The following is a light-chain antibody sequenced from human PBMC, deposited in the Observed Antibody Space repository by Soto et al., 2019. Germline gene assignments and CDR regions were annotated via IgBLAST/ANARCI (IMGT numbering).Light chain of an antibody. CDR3: ATWDDSLNGYV. J-gene: IGLJ1*01. CDR2: GNN. CDR1: SSNVGTNT. Sequence: QSVLTQPASVCGSPGQSVTISCSGSSSNVGTNTVHWYQHLPGTAPKLLIYGNNQRPSGVPDRFSGSSSGTSASLAISGLRSEDESDYYCATWDDSLNGYVFGTGTKVTVL. V-gene: IGLV1-44*01.